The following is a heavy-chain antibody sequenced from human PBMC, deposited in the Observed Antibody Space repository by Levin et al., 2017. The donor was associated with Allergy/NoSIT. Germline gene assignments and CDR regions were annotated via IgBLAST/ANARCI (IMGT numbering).Heavy chain of an antibody. CDR1: GFTVSSNY. D-gene: IGHD6-19*01. CDR3: AKSGQWLVSYYAY. J-gene: IGHJ4*02. V-gene: IGHV3-66*01. Sequence: PGGSLRLSCAASGFTVSSNYMSWVRQAPGKGLEWVSVIYSGGSTYYADSVKGRFTISRDNSKNTLYLQMNSLRAEDTAVYYCAKSGQWLVSYYAYWGQGTLVTVSS. CDR2: IYSGGST.